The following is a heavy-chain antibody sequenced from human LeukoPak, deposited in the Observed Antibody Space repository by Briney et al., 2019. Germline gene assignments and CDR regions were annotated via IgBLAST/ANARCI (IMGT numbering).Heavy chain of an antibody. CDR1: GFTFSDYY. CDR3: ASHHGCSGGSCYYYSFDY. D-gene: IGHD2-15*01. CDR2: ISSSSSDT. J-gene: IGHJ4*02. Sequence: PGGSLRLSCAASGFTFSDYYMSWFRQAPGKGLEWVSYISSSSSDTTYADSVKGRFTISRDNAKNSLYLQMNSLRAEDTAVYYCASHHGCSGGSCYYYSFDYWGQGTLVTVSS. V-gene: IGHV3-11*03.